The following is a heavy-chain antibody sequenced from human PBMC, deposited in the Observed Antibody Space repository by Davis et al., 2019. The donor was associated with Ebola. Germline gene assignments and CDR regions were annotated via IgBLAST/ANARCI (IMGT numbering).Heavy chain of an antibody. CDR3: ARASPTIFDDYYYYGMDV. D-gene: IGHD3-3*01. V-gene: IGHV1-3*01. Sequence: ASAKVLCKASAYTFTSYAMHWVRQAPGQRLEWMGWFNAGNGNTKYSQKFQGRVTITRDTSTSTVYMALSSLRSEDTAVYYCARASPTIFDDYYYYGMDVWGQGTTVTVSS. CDR1: AYTFTSYA. CDR2: FNAGNGNT. J-gene: IGHJ6*02.